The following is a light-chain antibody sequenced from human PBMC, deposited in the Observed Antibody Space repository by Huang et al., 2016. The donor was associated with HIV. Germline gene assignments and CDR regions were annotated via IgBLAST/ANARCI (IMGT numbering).Light chain of an antibody. V-gene: IGKV3-15*01. CDR3: QQGET. J-gene: IGKJ2*01. CDR2: SAS. CDR1: QSISTN. Sequence: EIMLTQSPATLSVSPGERATLSCRASQSISTNLAGNQQKPGLAPRLLIYSASTRATGIPARFRGSGSGTEFTLTISSLQSEDFAVYYCQQGETFGQGTKLEIK.